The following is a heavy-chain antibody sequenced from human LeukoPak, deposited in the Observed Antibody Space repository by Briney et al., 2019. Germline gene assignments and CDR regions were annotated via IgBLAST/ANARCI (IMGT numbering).Heavy chain of an antibody. D-gene: IGHD6-13*01. V-gene: IGHV3-7*01. J-gene: IGHJ4*02. CDR3: ARDIAAVGTHYFDY. CDR2: IKQDGSEK. Sequence: GGSLRLSCAASGFTFSSYWMSWVRQAPGKGLEWVANIKQDGSEKYYVDSVKGRFTISRDNAKNSLYLQMNSLRAEDTAVYYCARDIAAVGTHYFDYWGQGTLVTVSS. CDR1: GFTFSSYW.